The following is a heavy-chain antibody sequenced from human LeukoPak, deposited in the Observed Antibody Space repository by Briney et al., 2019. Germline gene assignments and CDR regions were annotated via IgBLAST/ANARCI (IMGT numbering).Heavy chain of an antibody. Sequence: SETLSLTCTVSGGSISSSSYYWGWIRQPPGKGLEWIGSIYYSGSTYYNPSLKSRVTISVDTSKNQFSLKLSSVTAADTAVYYCARHRAYSSGWPDYWGQGTLVTVSS. CDR1: GGSISSSSYY. CDR2: IYYSGST. V-gene: IGHV4-39*01. CDR3: ARHRAYSSGWPDY. D-gene: IGHD6-19*01. J-gene: IGHJ4*02.